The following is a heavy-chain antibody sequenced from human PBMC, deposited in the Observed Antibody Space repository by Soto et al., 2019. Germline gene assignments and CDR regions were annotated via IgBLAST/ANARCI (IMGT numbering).Heavy chain of an antibody. CDR3: ARGIAARPLTHPSDY. CDR1: GYTLICYY. CDR2: INPSGGST. Sequence: ASVKVSCKASGYTLICYYMHWVRQAPGQGLEWIEIINPSGGSTTYAQKFQGRVTMTRDTSTSTAYMELSSLRSEDTAVYYCARGIAARPLTHPSDYWGQGTLVTVSS. D-gene: IGHD6-6*01. V-gene: IGHV1-46*01. J-gene: IGHJ4*02.